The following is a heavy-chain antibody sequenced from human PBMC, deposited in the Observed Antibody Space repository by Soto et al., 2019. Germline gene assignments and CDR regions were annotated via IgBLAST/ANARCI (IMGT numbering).Heavy chain of an antibody. D-gene: IGHD3-3*01. CDR1: GFTFSSYG. CDR3: ARGFDDFWSGCYTVDY. CDR2: IWYDGSNK. V-gene: IGHV3-33*01. Sequence: QVQLVESGGGVVQPGRSLRLSCAASGFTFSSYGMHWVRQAPGKGLEWVAVIWYDGSNKYYADSVKGRFTISRDNSKNTLYLQMNSLRAEDTAVYYCARGFDDFWSGCYTVDYWGQGTLVTVSS. J-gene: IGHJ4*02.